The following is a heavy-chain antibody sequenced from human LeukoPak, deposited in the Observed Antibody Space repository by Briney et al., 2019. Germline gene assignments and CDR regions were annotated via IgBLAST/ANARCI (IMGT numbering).Heavy chain of an antibody. Sequence: GGSLRLSCAASGFTFSAYAMHWVRQAPGKGLEWVAVISYDGTKKYYADSVKGRFTISRDNSKNPVYLQVSSLRVEDTAVYYCAMTGSAGWYFFDYWGQGTLVTVSS. CDR2: ISYDGTKK. CDR1: GFTFSAYA. J-gene: IGHJ4*02. D-gene: IGHD6-19*01. V-gene: IGHV3-30-3*01. CDR3: AMTGSAGWYFFDY.